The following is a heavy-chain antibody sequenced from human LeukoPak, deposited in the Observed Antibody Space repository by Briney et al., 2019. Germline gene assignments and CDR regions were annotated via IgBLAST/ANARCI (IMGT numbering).Heavy chain of an antibody. CDR3: ARETSLWFDP. Sequence: SETLSLTCTVSGGSISSGSYYWSWIRQPAGKGLEWIGRIYTSGSTNYNPSLKSRVTISVDTSKNQFSLNLSSVTAADTAVYYCARETSLWFDPWGQGTLLTVSS. CDR1: GGSISSGSYY. V-gene: IGHV4-61*02. J-gene: IGHJ5*02. CDR2: IYTSGST.